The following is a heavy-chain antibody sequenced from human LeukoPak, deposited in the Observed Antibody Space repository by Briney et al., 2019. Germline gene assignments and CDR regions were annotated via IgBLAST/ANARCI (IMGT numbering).Heavy chain of an antibody. CDR1: GFISGNYW. CDR2: ISSSGSTI. CDR3: ARGVSFMDV. D-gene: IGHD2-8*01. V-gene: IGHV3-48*04. J-gene: IGHJ6*02. Sequence: PGGSLRLSCAASGFISGNYWMTWVRQAPGKGLEWVSYISSSGSTIHYADSLKGRFTISRDNAKNSLYLQMNSLRAEDTAVYYCARGVSFMDVWGQGTTVTVSS.